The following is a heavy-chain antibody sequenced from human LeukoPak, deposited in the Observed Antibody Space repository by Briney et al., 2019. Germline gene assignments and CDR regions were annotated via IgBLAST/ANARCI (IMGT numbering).Heavy chain of an antibody. Sequence: TTSETLSLTCAVYGGSFSGHYWSWIRQPPGKGLEWIGGINRSGSTNYNPSLKSRVTISVDTSKSQFSLKLNSVTAADTAVYYCARHAIWTRITMLRGGARGRWFDPWGQGTLVTVSS. CDR1: GGSFSGHY. J-gene: IGHJ5*02. D-gene: IGHD3-10*01. CDR3: ARHAIWTRITMLRGGARGRWFDP. V-gene: IGHV4-34*01. CDR2: INRSGST.